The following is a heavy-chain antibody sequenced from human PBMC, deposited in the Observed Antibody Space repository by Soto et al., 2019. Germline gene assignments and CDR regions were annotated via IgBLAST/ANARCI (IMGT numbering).Heavy chain of an antibody. D-gene: IGHD4-17*01. CDR1: GVSFSGYY. J-gene: IGHJ4*02. V-gene: IGHV4-34*01. CDR3: ARGTRLGYGDYDDY. Sequence: SETLSLTCAVYGVSFSGYYWSWIRQAPGKGLEWIGEINHSGSTNYNPSLKSRVTISVDTSKNQFSLKLSSVTAADTAVYYCARGTRLGYGDYDDYWGQGTLVTVSS. CDR2: INHSGST.